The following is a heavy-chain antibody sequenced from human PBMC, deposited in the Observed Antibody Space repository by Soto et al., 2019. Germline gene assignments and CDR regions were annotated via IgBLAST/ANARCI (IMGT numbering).Heavy chain of an antibody. CDR3: ARASGCSGGSCAFDP. V-gene: IGHV4-59*01. Sequence: SETLSLTCTVSGGSLSSYYWSWIRQPPGKGLEWIGYIYYTGSTNSNLSLKSRATISLDTSKNQFSLRLTSVTAADTAVYYCARASGCSGGSCAFDPWGQGTLVTVSS. J-gene: IGHJ5*02. CDR1: GGSLSSYY. CDR2: IYYTGST. D-gene: IGHD2-15*01.